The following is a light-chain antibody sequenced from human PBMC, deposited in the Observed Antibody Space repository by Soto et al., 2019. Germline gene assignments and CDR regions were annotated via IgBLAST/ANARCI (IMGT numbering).Light chain of an antibody. V-gene: IGKV3-11*01. CDR2: EAS. CDR3: QQRHTWPTT. J-gene: IGKJ4*01. Sequence: EIVLTQSPATLSLSPGERATLSCRASQFINKYVAGYQHRPGQGPRLLIYEASKRATGIPARFSGSGSGTDFTLTISSLEPEDFGIYYCQQRHTWPTTFSGGATVEI. CDR1: QFINKY.